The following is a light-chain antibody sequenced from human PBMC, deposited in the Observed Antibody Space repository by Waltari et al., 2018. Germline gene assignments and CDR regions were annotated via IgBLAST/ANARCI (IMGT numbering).Light chain of an antibody. Sequence: SSELTQDPAVSVALGQPVRITCQGDSLRSYYASWYQQKPGQAPVLVIYGKNNRPSGIPDRFSGSSSGNTASLTITGAQAEDEADYYCNSRDSSGNHRGVFGTGTKVTVL. V-gene: IGLV3-19*01. CDR1: SLRSYY. J-gene: IGLJ1*01. CDR2: GKN. CDR3: NSRDSSGNHRGV.